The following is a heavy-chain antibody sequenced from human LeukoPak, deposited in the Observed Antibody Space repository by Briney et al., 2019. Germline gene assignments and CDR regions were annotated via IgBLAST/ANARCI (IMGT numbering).Heavy chain of an antibody. D-gene: IGHD4-23*01. CDR3: AKDGGKGEYYFDY. Sequence: GGSLRLSCAASGFTFSSYAMSWVRQAPGKGLGWVSAISGSGGSTYYADSVKGRFTISRDNSKNTLYLQMNSLRAEDTAVYYCAKDGGKGEYYFDYWGQGTLVTVSS. J-gene: IGHJ4*02. CDR1: GFTFSSYA. V-gene: IGHV3-23*01. CDR2: ISGSGGST.